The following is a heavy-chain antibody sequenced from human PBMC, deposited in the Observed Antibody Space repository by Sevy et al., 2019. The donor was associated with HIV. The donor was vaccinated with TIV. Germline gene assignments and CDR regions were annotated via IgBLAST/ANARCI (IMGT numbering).Heavy chain of an antibody. CDR1: GFTFSSYA. D-gene: IGHD2-21*02. CDR2: ISYDGRNK. Sequence: GGSLRLSCSASGFTFSSYALLWVRQAPGKGLESVSLISYDGRNKYYSYSVKGRFAISRDESKTTLFLQMESLRTEDTAIYYCARVGVSYCTDDCYHRFDYWGRGSLVTVSS. CDR3: ARVGVSYCTDDCYHRFDY. J-gene: IGHJ4*02. V-gene: IGHV3-30*09.